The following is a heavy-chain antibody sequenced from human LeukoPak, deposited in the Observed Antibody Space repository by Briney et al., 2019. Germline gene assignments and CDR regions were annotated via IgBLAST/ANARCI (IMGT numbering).Heavy chain of an antibody. CDR1: GFTFSSYA. Sequence: GGSLRLSCAAPGFTFSSYAMHWVRQAPGKGLEWVAVISYDGSNKYYADSVKGRFTISRDNSKNTLYLQMNSLRAEDTAVYYCARFDQGYFDLWGRGTLVTVSS. J-gene: IGHJ2*01. CDR3: ARFDQGYFDL. V-gene: IGHV3-30*04. D-gene: IGHD3-10*01. CDR2: ISYDGSNK.